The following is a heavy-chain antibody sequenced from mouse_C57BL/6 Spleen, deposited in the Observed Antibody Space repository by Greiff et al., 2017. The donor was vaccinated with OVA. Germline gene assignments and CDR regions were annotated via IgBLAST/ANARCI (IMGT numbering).Heavy chain of an antibody. J-gene: IGHJ2*01. CDR2: ISSGGSYT. CDR3: ARLPGGYFDY. Sequence: EVKLVESGGDLVKPGGSLKLSCAASGFTFSSYGMSWVRQTPDKRLEWVATISSGGSYTYYPDSVKGRFTISRDNAKNTLYLQMSSLKSEDTAMYYCARLPGGYFDYWGQGTTLTVSS. CDR1: GFTFSSYG. V-gene: IGHV5-6*01.